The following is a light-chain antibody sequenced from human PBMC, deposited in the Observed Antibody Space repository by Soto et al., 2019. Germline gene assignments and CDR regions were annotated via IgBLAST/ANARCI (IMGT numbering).Light chain of an antibody. Sequence: EVVLTQSPGTLSLSPGERATLSCRTSQSVSSDYLVWYQQKPGQAPRLLIYAASSRATGVPDRFSGSGSGTDFTHAISRLEPEAFAVYYCHQHSSSPRTFGQGNKVEIK. CDR2: AAS. V-gene: IGKV3-20*01. CDR3: HQHSSSPRT. CDR1: QSVSSDY. J-gene: IGKJ1*01.